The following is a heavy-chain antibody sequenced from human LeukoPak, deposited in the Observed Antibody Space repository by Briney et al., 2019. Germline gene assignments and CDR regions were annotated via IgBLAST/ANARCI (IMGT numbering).Heavy chain of an antibody. J-gene: IGHJ6*02. V-gene: IGHV4-59*01. CDR1: GGSISSYY. CDR2: IYYSGST. Sequence: SETLSLTCTVSGGSISSYYWSWIRQPPGKGLEWIGYIYYSGSTNYNPSLKSRVTISVDTSKSQFSLKLSSVTAADTAVYYCARHSPLGYCSSTSCYTAYYGMDVWGQGTTVTVSS. CDR3: ARHSPLGYCSSTSCYTAYYGMDV. D-gene: IGHD2-2*02.